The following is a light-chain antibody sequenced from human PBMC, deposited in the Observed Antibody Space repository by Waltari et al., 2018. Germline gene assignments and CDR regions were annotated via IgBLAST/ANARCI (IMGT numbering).Light chain of an antibody. CDR3: QQSYSTLGT. CDR2: AAS. CDR1: QSISSY. J-gene: IGKJ1*01. V-gene: IGKV1-39*01. Sequence: DIQMTQSPSSLSASVGDRVTIPCRASQSISSYLNWYQQKPGKVPKLLIYAASSLQSGVPSRFSGSGSGTDFTLTISSLQPEDFATYYCQQSYSTLGTFGQGTKVEIK.